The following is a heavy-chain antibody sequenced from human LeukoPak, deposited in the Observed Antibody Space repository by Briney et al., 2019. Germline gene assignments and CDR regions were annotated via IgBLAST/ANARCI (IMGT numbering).Heavy chain of an antibody. CDR3: AKYGSGNDAFDI. V-gene: IGHV3-23*01. Sequence: GGSLRLSCAASGFTFSSNAMSWVRQAPGKGLEWVSAISGSGGSTYYADSVKGRFTISRDNSKNTLYLQMNSLRAEDTAVYYCAKYGSGNDAFDIWGQGTMVTVSS. J-gene: IGHJ3*02. CDR1: GFTFSSNA. D-gene: IGHD3-10*01. CDR2: ISGSGGST.